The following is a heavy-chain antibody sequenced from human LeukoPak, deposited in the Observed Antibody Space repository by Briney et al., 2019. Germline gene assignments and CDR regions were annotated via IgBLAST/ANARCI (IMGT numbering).Heavy chain of an antibody. J-gene: IGHJ6*03. V-gene: IGHV4-34*01. CDR3: ARGGERVTAGTIGGGPRRYYYYYMDV. D-gene: IGHD1-1*01. CDR1: GGSFSGYY. CDR2: INHSGST. Sequence: SETLSLTCAVYGGSFSGYYWSWIRQPPGKGLEWIGEINHSGSTNYNPSLKSRVTISVDTSKNQFSLKLSSVTAADTAVYYCARGGERVTAGTIGGGPRRYYYYYMDVWSKGTTVTVSS.